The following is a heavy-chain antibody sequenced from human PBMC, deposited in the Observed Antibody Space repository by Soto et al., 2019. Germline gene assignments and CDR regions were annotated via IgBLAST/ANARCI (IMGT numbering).Heavy chain of an antibody. D-gene: IGHD2-15*01. J-gene: IGHJ4*02. CDR1: GGSISSSSYY. CDR2: IYYSGST. CDR3: ARHRGDLGYCSGGSCYPTDY. Sequence: SETLSLTCTVSGGSISSSSYYWGWIRQAPGKGLEWIGSIYYSGSTYYNPSLKSRVTISVDTSKNQFSLKLSSVTAADTAVYYCARHRGDLGYCSGGSCYPTDYWGQGTLVTVSS. V-gene: IGHV4-39*01.